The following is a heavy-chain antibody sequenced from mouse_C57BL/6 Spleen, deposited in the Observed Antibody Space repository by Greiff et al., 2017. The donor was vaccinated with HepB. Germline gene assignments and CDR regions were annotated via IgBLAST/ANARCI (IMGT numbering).Heavy chain of an antibody. CDR2: IYPGDGDT. CDR3: ARGGYGNYVDY. Sequence: VQLQRSGPELVKPGASVKISCKASGYAFSSSWMNWVKQRPGKGLEWIGRIYPGDGDTNYNGKFKGKATLTADKSSSTAYMQLSSLTSEDSAVYFCARGGYGNYVDYWGQGTTLTVSS. V-gene: IGHV1-82*01. CDR1: GYAFSSSW. D-gene: IGHD2-10*02. J-gene: IGHJ2*01.